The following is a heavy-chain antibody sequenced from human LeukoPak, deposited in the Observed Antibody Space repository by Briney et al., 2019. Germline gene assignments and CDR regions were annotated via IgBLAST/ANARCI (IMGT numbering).Heavy chain of an antibody. CDR1: GGSVSSGSYY. D-gene: IGHD3-22*01. J-gene: IGHJ4*02. V-gene: IGHV4-39*07. Sequence: PSETLSLTCTVSGGSVSSGSYYWSWIRQPPGKGLEWIGEINHSGSTNYNPSLKSRVTISVDTSKNQFSLKLSSVTAADTAVYYCAREGYDSSGYYLYWGQGTLVTVSS. CDR2: INHSGST. CDR3: AREGYDSSGYYLY.